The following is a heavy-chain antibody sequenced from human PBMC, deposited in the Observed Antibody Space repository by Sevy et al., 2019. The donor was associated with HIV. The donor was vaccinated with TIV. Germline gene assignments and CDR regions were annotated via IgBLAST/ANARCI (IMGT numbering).Heavy chain of an antibody. J-gene: IGHJ6*02. CDR3: TTARTEYYYDSSGYQVYYYYGMDV. Sequence: GSLRLSCAASGFTFSNAWMNWVRQAPGKGLEWVGRIKSKTDGGTTDYAAPVKGRFTISRDDSKNTLYLQMNSLKTEDTAVYYCTTARTEYYYDSSGYQVYYYYGMDVWGQGTTVTVSS. CDR2: IKSKTDGGTT. CDR1: GFTFSNAW. D-gene: IGHD3-22*01. V-gene: IGHV3-15*07.